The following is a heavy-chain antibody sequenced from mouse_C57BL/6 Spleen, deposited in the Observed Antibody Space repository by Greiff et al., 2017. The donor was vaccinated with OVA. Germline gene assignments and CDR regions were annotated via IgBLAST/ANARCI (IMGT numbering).Heavy chain of an antibody. V-gene: IGHV1-74*01. CDR2: IHPSDSDT. D-gene: IGHD2-1*01. CDR3: AIGTLYYRYFDY. J-gene: IGHJ2*01. Sequence: QVQLKQPGAELVKPGASVKVSCKASGYTFTSHWMHWVKQRPGQGLEWIGRIHPSDSDTNYNQKFKGKASLTVDKSSSTAYMQLSSLTSEDSAVYYCAIGTLYYRYFDYWGQGTTLTVSS. CDR1: GYTFTSHW.